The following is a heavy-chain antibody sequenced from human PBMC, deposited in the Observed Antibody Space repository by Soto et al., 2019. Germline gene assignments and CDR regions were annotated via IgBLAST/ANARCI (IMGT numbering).Heavy chain of an antibody. D-gene: IGHD2-15*01. CDR3: AREAPHCSGGSCYPGPNWFDP. CDR2: IKPGDGST. CDR1: GYTFTSYY. J-gene: IGHJ5*02. V-gene: IGHV1-46*01. Sequence: GASVKVSCKASGYTFTSYYMHWVRQAPGQGLEWMGIIKPGDGSTKYSQKFQGRVTITRDTSASTAYMELSSLRSEDTAVYYCAREAPHCSGGSCYPGPNWFDPWGQGTLVTVSS.